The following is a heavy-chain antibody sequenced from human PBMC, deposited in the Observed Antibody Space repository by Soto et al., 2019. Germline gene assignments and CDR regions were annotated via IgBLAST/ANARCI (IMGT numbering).Heavy chain of an antibody. D-gene: IGHD6-19*01. CDR3: ARGGQATVSAVAGTPDY. J-gene: IGHJ4*02. CDR2: ISYDGSNK. V-gene: IGHV3-30-3*01. CDR1: GFTFSSYA. Sequence: ESGGGVVQPGRSLRLSCAASGFTFSSYAMHWVRQAPGKGLEWVAVISYDGSNKYYADSVKGRFTISRDNSKNTLYLQMNSLRAEDTAVYYCARGGQATVSAVAGTPDYWGQGTLVTVSS.